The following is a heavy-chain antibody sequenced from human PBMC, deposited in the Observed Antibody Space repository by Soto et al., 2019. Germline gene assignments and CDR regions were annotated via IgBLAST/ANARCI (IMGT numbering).Heavy chain of an antibody. J-gene: IGHJ5*02. D-gene: IGHD2-21*01. CDR3: ARDKETRYCGGGFCDGAS. Sequence: QVQLVQSGAEVKKPGSSVKVSCKASGGTFGTNTFSWVRQAPGHGPEWMGTTMPIVGVAKYLQKFQGRVTISADIFTSTVYMELSSLRSEDTAIYYCARDKETRYCGGGFCDGASWGQGTLVTVSS. CDR2: TMPIVGVA. CDR1: GGTFGTNT. V-gene: IGHV1-69*08.